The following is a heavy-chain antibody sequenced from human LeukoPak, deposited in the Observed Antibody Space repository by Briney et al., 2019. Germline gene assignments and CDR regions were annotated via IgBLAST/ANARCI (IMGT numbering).Heavy chain of an antibody. Sequence: GGSLRLSCAASGFTFNYFWMSWVRQAPGKGLEWVANIKQHGSEKHYVDSVKGRFTISRDNAKNSLYLQMNSLRAEDTAVYYCARVGIDYLASYHFDFWGRGTLVTVSS. D-gene: IGHD2/OR15-2a*01. CDR3: ARVGIDYLASYHFDF. CDR1: GFTFNYFW. CDR2: IKQHGSEK. V-gene: IGHV3-7*01. J-gene: IGHJ4*02.